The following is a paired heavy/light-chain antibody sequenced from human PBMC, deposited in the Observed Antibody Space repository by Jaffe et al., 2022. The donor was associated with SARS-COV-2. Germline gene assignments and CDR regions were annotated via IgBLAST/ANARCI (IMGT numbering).Heavy chain of an antibody. J-gene: IGHJ6*02. CDR1: GGSISSYY. CDR2: IYYSGST. Sequence: QVQLQESGPGLVKPSETLSLTCTVSGGSISSYYWSWIRQPPGKGLEWIGYIYYSGSTNYNPSLKSRVTISVDTSKNQFSLKLSSVTAADTAVYYCATAQGSGSYYHRYYYYGMDVWGQGTTVTVSS. CDR3: ATAQGSGSYYHRYYYYGMDV. V-gene: IGHV4-59*01. D-gene: IGHD3-10*01.
Light chain of an antibody. J-gene: IGLJ3*02. Sequence: QSVLTQPPSASGTPGQRVTISCSGSSSNIGSNTVNWYQQLPGTAPKLLIYSNNQRPSGVPDRFSGSKSGTSASLAISGLQSEDEADYYCAAWDDSLNGQWVFGGGTKLTVL. V-gene: IGLV1-44*01. CDR3: AAWDDSLNGQWV. CDR2: SNN. CDR1: SSNIGSNT.